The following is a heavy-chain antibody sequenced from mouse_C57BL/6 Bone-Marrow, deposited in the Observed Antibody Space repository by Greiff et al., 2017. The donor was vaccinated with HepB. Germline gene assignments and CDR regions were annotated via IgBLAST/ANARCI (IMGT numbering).Heavy chain of an antibody. V-gene: IGHV5-6*02. CDR2: ISSGGSYT. Sequence: DVKLVESGGDLVKPGGSLKLSCAASGFTFSSYGMSWVRQTPDKRLEWVATISSGGSYTYYPDSVKGRFTISRDNAKNTLYLQMSSLKSEDTAMYYCASSNWTNFDYWGQGTTLTVSS. J-gene: IGHJ2*01. CDR1: GFTFSSYG. D-gene: IGHD4-1*01. CDR3: ASSNWTNFDY.